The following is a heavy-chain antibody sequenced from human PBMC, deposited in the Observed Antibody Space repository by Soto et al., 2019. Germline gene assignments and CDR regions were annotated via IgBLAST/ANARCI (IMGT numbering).Heavy chain of an antibody. CDR1: GFTFSSYG. CDR3: AKAGIAAAGGDAFDI. D-gene: IGHD6-13*01. CDR2: ISYDGSNK. V-gene: IGHV3-30*18. Sequence: QVQLVESGGGVVQPGRSLRLSCAASGFTFSSYGMHWVRQAPGKGLEWVAVISYDGSNKYYADSVKGRFTISRDNSKNTLYLQMKSLRAEDTAVYYCAKAGIAAAGGDAFDIWGQGTMVTVSS. J-gene: IGHJ3*02.